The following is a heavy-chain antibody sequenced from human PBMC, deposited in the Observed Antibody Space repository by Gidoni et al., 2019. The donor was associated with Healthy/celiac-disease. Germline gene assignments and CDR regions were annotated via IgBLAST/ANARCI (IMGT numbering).Heavy chain of an antibody. V-gene: IGHV3-30-3*01. Sequence: QVQLVESGGGVVQPGRSLRLPCAASGFTFSSYAMHWVRQAPGKGLEWVAVISYDGSNKYYADSVKGRFTISRDNSKNTLYLQMNSLRAEDTAVYYCARGKVGDYDILTGDAFDIWGQGTMVTVSS. CDR3: ARGKVGDYDILTGDAFDI. CDR1: GFTFSSYA. J-gene: IGHJ3*02. D-gene: IGHD3-9*01. CDR2: ISYDGSNK.